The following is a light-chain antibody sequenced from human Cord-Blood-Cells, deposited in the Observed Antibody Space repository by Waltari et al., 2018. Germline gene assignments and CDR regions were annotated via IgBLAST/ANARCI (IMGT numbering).Light chain of an antibody. J-gene: IGLJ3*02. CDR3: AAWDDSLNGPV. CDR2: SNN. CDR1: TPHIGSNT. Sequence: QSVLTQPPSASGTPGQRVTISCSGSTPHIGSNTGNWYLQLPGTAPKLLIYSNNQRPAGVPDRFSGSKSGTSASLAISGLQSEDEADYYCAAWDDSLNGPVFGGGTKLTVL. V-gene: IGLV1-44*01.